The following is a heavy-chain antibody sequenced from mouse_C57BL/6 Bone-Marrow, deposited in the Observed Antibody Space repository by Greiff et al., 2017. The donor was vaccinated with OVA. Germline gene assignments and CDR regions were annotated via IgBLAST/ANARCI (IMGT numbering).Heavy chain of an antibody. V-gene: IGHV1-63*01. D-gene: IGHD1-1*01. CDR1: GYTFTNYW. CDR2: IYPGGGYT. CDR3: ARRGGSRYFDY. J-gene: IGHJ2*01. Sequence: VKLMESGAELVRPGTSVKMSCKASGYTFTNYWIGWAKQRPGHGLEWIGDIYPGGGYTNYNEKFKGKATLTADKSSSTAYMQFSSLTSEDSAIYYCARRGGSRYFDYWGQGTTLTVSS.